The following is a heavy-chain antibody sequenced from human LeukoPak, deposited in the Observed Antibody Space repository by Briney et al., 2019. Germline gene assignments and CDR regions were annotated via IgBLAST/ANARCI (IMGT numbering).Heavy chain of an antibody. Sequence: PGGSLRLSCAASGFTFSSYEMNWVRQTPGKGLEWVSYISSSGSTIYYADSVKGRFTISRDNAKNSLYLQMNSLRAEDTAVYYCARANYDDFDIWGQGTMVTVSS. D-gene: IGHD5-24*01. CDR3: ARANYDDFDI. CDR1: GFTFSSYE. J-gene: IGHJ3*02. V-gene: IGHV3-48*03. CDR2: ISSSGSTI.